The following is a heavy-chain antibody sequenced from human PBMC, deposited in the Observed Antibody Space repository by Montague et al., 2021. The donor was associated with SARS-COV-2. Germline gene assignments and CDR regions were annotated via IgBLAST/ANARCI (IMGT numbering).Heavy chain of an antibody. V-gene: IGHV4-39*01. CDR2: IHYSGST. Sequence: SETLSLTCTVSGGSVNSGNYSWDWIRQPPGKGLEWIGSIHYSGSTSYNPSLKSRVTISIDTSKNHFSLRVNSVTAADSAVYFCARRPGASYYVCWSGGFDIWGQGTMVTVS. D-gene: IGHD3-3*01. CDR1: GGSVNSGNYS. J-gene: IGHJ3*02. CDR3: ARRPGASYYVCWSGGFDI.